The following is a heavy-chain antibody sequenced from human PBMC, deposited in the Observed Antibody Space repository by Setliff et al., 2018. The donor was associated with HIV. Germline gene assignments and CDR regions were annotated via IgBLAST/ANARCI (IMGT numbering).Heavy chain of an antibody. D-gene: IGHD3-22*01. V-gene: IGHV1-24*01. CDR2: FDPEYGER. CDR3: VTEKHYFDSSGYSRTSIF. J-gene: IGHJ4*02. CDR1: GYTRTHLV. Sequence: ASVKVSCKVSGYTRTHLVRHWVRQAPGKGLEWMGNFDPEYGERIYSQKFQGRVTLTKGTSPDTVFMELSSLRFEDTAVYYCVTEKHYFDSSGYSRTSIFWGQGTLVTVSS.